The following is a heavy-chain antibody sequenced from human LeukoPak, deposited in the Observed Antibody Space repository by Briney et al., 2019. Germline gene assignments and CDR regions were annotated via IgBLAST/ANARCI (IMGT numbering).Heavy chain of an antibody. Sequence: GGSLRLSCLASGFTFSNHGMSWVRQAPGKGLEWVSTISGSGYNTYYADSVKGRFTISRDSSKNTLFLQMNSLRAEDTAVYYCAKESGYFDWLLYYMDVWGKGTTVTISS. V-gene: IGHV3-23*01. CDR1: GFTFSNHG. D-gene: IGHD3-9*01. CDR3: AKESGYFDWLLYYMDV. J-gene: IGHJ6*03. CDR2: ISGSGYNT.